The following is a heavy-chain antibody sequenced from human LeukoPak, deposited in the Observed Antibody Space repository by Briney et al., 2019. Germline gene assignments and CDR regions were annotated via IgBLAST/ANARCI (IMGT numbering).Heavy chain of an antibody. CDR1: GFTFSSYVM. V-gene: IGHV4-39*01. CDR2: IYYSGST. CDR3: ARSPSRYCSGGSCYDY. Sequence: GSLRLSCAASGFTFSSYVMHWIRQPPGKGLEWIGSIYYSGSTYYNPPLKSRVTISVDTSKNQFSLKLSSVTAADTAVYYCARSPSRYCSGGSCYDYWGQGTLVTVSS. D-gene: IGHD2-15*01. J-gene: IGHJ4*02.